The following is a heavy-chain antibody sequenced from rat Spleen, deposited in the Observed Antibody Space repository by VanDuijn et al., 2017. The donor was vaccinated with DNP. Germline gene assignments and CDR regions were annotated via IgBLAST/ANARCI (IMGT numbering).Heavy chain of an antibody. J-gene: IGHJ2*01. CDR1: GFTFSDYY. V-gene: IGHV5-22*01. D-gene: IGHD4-4*01. CDR2: ISYDGGST. Sequence: EVQLVESGGGLVQPGRSLKLSCAASGFTFSDYYMAWVRQPPAQGLEWVAYISYDGGSTYYGDSVKGRFTISRDNAKNTLYLQMNSLRSEDMATYYCARWVNSGFYFDHWGQGVMVTVSS. CDR3: ARWVNSGFYFDH.